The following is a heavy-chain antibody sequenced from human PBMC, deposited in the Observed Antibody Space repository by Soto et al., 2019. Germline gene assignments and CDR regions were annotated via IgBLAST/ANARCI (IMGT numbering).Heavy chain of an antibody. D-gene: IGHD5-18*01. V-gene: IGHV4-34*01. Sequence: QVQLHQWGAGLAKSSETLSLTCAVSGGSFSGYYWSWIRQPPGKGLEWIGEINHIGRTNYNPSRKSRVTISVDTSKNQFSLKVNSVTAADTAVYYCARGGGRGYSYGYGIRDDAFNLWGQGTMVTVSS. CDR3: ARGGGRGYSYGYGIRDDAFNL. J-gene: IGHJ3*01. CDR1: GGSFSGYY. CDR2: INHIGRT.